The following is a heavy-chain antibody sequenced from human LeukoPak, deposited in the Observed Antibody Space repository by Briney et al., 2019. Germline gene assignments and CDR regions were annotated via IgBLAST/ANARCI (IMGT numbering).Heavy chain of an antibody. CDR1: GDSVSRKAVA. Sequence: SWTLSLTCAISGDSVSRKAVAWNWLRQSPSRGLEWLGRAYSGSNDYAVSVKGRITINADTSKNQFSLQLNSVTPEDTAVYYCARGSNSAFDIWGLGATVTVSS. CDR3: ARGSNSAFDI. CDR2: AYSGSN. V-gene: IGHV6-1*01. D-gene: IGHD2-8*01. J-gene: IGHJ3*02.